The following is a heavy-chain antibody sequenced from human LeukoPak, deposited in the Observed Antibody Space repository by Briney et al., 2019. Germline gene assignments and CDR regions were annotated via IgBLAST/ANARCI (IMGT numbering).Heavy chain of an antibody. CDR1: GFTFNSYT. CDR3: ARDLGSGDHGLLV. D-gene: IGHD2-21*02. J-gene: IGHJ4*02. CDR2: IRRTGTPL. V-gene: IGHV3-48*01. Sequence: GGSLRLSRAASGFTFNSYTMNWVRQAPGKGLEWISYIRRTGTPLYYADSVKGRFTISRDNAKNSLYLQMNSLRFEDTGLYFCARDLGSGDHGLLVWGQGTLLTVSS.